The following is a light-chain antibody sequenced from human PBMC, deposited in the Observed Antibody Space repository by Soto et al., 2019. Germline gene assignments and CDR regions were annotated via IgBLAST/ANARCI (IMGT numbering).Light chain of an antibody. CDR2: DVS. Sequence: QSVLTQPASVSGSPGQSITISCTGTISDVGGYQYVSWFQQHPGKAPKLMIYDVSDRPSGVSSRFSGSKSGNTASLTISGLQSEDEADYYCSSYTSDFTIIFGGGTKFTVL. CDR1: ISDVGGYQY. J-gene: IGLJ2*01. V-gene: IGLV2-14*03. CDR3: SSYTSDFTII.